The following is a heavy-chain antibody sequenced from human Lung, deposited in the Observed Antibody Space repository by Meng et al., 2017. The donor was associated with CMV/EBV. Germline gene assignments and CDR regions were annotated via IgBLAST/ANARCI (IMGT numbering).Heavy chain of an antibody. D-gene: IGHD3-16*01. V-gene: IGHV4-34*01. CDR2: IDHSGST. CDR1: GGSLGDYF. J-gene: IGHJ6*02. Sequence: LXXTVYGGSLGDYFWTWIRQPPGKGLEWIGEIDHSGSTKYNPSLKSRATISDDASKNQLSLKLRSLTAADTAVYYCARTIMNNYDYHFAMDVWGQGTXVTVSS. CDR3: ARTIMNNYDYHFAMDV.